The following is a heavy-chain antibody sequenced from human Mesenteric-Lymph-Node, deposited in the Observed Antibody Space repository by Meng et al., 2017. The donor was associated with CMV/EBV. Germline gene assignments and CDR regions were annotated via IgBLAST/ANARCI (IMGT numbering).Heavy chain of an antibody. J-gene: IGHJ6*02. CDR2: MKNKIDGGTA. D-gene: IGHD1-26*01. CDR3: TTVGDSGTYYSYYGMDV. Sequence: FSDAWMTWVSQALGKGPEWVGRMKNKIDGGTADYAALVKGRFTISRDDSKHTLYLQMNSLKTEDTAVYYCTTVGDSGTYYSYYGMDVWGQGTTVTVSS. V-gene: IGHV3-15*01. CDR1: FSDAW.